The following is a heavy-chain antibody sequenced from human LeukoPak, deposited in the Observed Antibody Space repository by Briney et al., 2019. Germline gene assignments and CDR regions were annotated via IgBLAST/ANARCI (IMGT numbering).Heavy chain of an antibody. CDR2: IYPGDSDT. Sequence: TTGESLKISCKGSGYSFTTYWIGWVRQMPGKGLEWMGIIYPGDSDTGYSPSFQGQVTISADKSITTAYLQWSSLKASDTAMYYCARSGGFGNLAYFDYWGQGTLVTVSS. V-gene: IGHV5-51*01. J-gene: IGHJ4*02. CDR3: ARSGGFGNLAYFDY. CDR1: GYSFTTYW. D-gene: IGHD3-10*01.